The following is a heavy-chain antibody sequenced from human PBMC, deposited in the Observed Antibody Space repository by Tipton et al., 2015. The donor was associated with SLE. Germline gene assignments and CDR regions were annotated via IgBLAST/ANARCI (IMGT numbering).Heavy chain of an antibody. V-gene: IGHV4-59*11. D-gene: IGHD3-10*01. Sequence: TLSLTCTVSGGSISSHYWSWIRQPPGKGLEWIGYIYYSGSTNYNPSLKGRVTISVDTSKNQFSLKLSSVTAADTAVYYCARVVQGGEDVWGQGTTVTVSS. CDR3: ARVVQGGEDV. J-gene: IGHJ6*02. CDR2: IYYSGST. CDR1: GGSISSHY.